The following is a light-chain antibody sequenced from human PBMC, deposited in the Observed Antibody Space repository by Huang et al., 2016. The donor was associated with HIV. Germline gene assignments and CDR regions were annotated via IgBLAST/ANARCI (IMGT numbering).Light chain of an antibody. CDR3: MQASHGAAT. J-gene: IGKJ1*01. V-gene: IGKV2-30*01. Sequence: DVLLTQSPLSLPVTLGQPAFITCKSNQSLVYGDGNIYLNWFHQRPGHSPRRLIYKLSNRDVGVPDRFSAGGSGTDFTLWISEVEAEDVGDYYCMQASHGAATFGQGTRVDIK. CDR1: QSLVYGDGNIY. CDR2: KLS.